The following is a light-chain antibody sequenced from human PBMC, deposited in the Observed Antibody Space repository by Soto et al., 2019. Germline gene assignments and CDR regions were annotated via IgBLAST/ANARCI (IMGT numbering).Light chain of an antibody. CDR1: ITDIGAYNY. CDR3: SCYTCGIAPYV. V-gene: IGLV2-14*01. J-gene: IGLJ1*01. Sequence: QSALTQPASVSGSPGQSITISCTGTITDIGAYNYVSWYQQHPGKAPKLLIYGVSSRPSGVSNRFSGSKSGNAAYLTISGFHADDEDEYYCSCYTCGIAPYVFGTGTKLTVL. CDR2: GVS.